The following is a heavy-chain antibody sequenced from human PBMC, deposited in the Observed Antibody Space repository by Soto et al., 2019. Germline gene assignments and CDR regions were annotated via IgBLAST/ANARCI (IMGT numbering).Heavy chain of an antibody. CDR2: ISYDGSDK. J-gene: IGHJ4*02. D-gene: IGHD6-13*01. CDR1: GFTFSPYT. V-gene: IGHV3-30-3*02. CDR3: AKPSGLATAGSAFDY. Sequence: QVQLVESGGGVVQPGRSLRLSCAASGFTFSPYTMHWVRQTPGKGLEWVAVISYDGSDKYYADSVRGRFTISRDNSRNTLFLQMNSLRAGDTAVYYCAKPSGLATAGSAFDYWGQGTLVTVSS.